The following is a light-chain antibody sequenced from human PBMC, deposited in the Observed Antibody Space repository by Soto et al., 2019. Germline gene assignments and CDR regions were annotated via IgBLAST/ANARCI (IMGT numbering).Light chain of an antibody. J-gene: IGKJ4*01. CDR1: QNIDSRW. V-gene: IGKV3-20*01. Sequence: EIVLTQSPDTLSLSSGERATLSCRASQNIDSRWLAWNQQKPGQAPRPLIFATSSRATGIPDRFSGSGSGTDFNRTISRLEPEDFAVYYCKLVDGSVTFGGGTKVEMK. CDR2: ATS. CDR3: KLVDGSVT.